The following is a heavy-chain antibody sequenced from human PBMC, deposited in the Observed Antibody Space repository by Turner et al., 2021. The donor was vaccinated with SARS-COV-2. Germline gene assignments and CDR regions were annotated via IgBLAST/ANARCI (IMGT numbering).Heavy chain of an antibody. D-gene: IGHD3-16*01. CDR1: GGSISSGGYY. J-gene: IGHJ4*02. Sequence: GQLQESGPGLVKPSESLSLTCSVSGGSISSGGYYWSWIRQHPGKGLEWIGYIYYSRSTYYNPSLKSRVTISVDTSKEQLSLKINSVTAAYTAVYYCARSGGFGSGLGFWGQGTLVTVSS. CDR3: ARSGGFGSGLGF. CDR2: IYYSRST. V-gene: IGHV4-31*03.